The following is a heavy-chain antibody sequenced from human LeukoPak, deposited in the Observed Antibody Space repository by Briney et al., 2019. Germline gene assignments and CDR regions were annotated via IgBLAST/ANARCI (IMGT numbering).Heavy chain of an antibody. D-gene: IGHD3-10*01. CDR2: IYYSGST. Sequence: SETLSLTCTVSGGSISSYYWSWIRQPPGKGLEWIGYIYYSGSTNYNPSLKSRVTISVDTSKNQFSLKLSSVTAADTAVYYCARGNRPYGEHEAFDIWGHGTTVTVSP. J-gene: IGHJ3*02. CDR3: ARGNRPYGEHEAFDI. V-gene: IGHV4-59*13. CDR1: GGSISSYY.